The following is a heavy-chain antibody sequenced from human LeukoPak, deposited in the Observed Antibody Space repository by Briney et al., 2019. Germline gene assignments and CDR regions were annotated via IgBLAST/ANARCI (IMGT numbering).Heavy chain of an antibody. D-gene: IGHD3-10*01. V-gene: IGHV3-48*03. CDR2: ISSSGSTT. CDR1: GFTFSSYE. J-gene: IGHJ5*02. CDR3: ARGNYGSGFDP. Sequence: GGSLRLSCAASGFTFSSYEMNWVRQAPGKGLEWVSCISSSGSTTYYADSVKGRFTISRDNAKNSLYLQMNSLRAEDTAVYYCARGNYGSGFDPWGQGTLVTVSS.